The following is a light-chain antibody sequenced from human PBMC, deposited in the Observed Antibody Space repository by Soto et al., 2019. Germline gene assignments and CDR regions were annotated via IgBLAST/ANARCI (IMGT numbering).Light chain of an antibody. CDR1: SSDVGGYNY. J-gene: IGLJ2*01. Sequence: QSALTQPRSLSGSPGQSVTISCTGTSSDVGGYNYVSWYQQHPGKAPKFMIYDVSKRTSGVPDRFSGFKSGNTASLTISGLQAEDEDDYHCCSYGGRYTVVCGGGTKLT. CDR2: DVS. CDR3: CSYGGRYTVV. V-gene: IGLV2-11*01.